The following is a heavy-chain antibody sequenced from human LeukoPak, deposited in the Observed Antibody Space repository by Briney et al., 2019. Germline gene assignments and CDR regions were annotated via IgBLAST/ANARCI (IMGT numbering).Heavy chain of an antibody. D-gene: IGHD5-18*01. V-gene: IGHV4-31*03. J-gene: IGHJ6*03. CDR3: ARVGSYGRYYYMDV. CDR2: IYYSGST. Sequence: SETLSLTCTVAGGSISSGGCYWGWLRQHPGKGREWIGYIYYSGSTYYNPSLKSRVTISVDTSKNQFSLKLSSVTAADTAVYYCARVGSYGRYYYMDVWGKGTTVTVSS. CDR1: GGSISSGGCY.